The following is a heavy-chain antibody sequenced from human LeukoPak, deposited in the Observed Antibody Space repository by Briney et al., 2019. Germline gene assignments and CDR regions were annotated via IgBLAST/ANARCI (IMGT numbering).Heavy chain of an antibody. V-gene: IGHV4-30-4*01. CDR1: GGSFSSGDYY. D-gene: IGHD4-17*01. CDR3: ARLPRHYGDYYFDY. Sequence: PSQTLSLTCTVSGGSFSSGDYYWSWIRQPPGTGLEWIGYIYYSGSTYYNPSLKSRVTISVDTSKNQFSLKLSSVTAADTAVYYCARLPRHYGDYYFDYWGQGTLVTVSS. CDR2: IYYSGST. J-gene: IGHJ4*02.